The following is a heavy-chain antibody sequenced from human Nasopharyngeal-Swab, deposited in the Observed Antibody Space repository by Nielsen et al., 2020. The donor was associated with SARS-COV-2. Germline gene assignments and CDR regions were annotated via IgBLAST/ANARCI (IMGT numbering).Heavy chain of an antibody. Sequence: SETLSLTCAVYGGSFSGYYWSWIRQPPGKGLEWIGGINHSGSTNYNPSLRSRVTISVDTSKNQFSLKVSSVTAADTAVYYCASAYSSSWLHYWGQGTLVTVSS. J-gene: IGHJ4*02. CDR1: GGSFSGYY. CDR3: ASAYSSSWLHY. V-gene: IGHV4-34*01. CDR2: INHSGST. D-gene: IGHD6-13*01.